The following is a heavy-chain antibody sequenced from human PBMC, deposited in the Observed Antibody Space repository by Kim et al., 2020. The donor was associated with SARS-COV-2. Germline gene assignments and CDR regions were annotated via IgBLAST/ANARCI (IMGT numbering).Heavy chain of an antibody. CDR1: GFTFSSYG. CDR3: ARDFVELGATDY. CDR2: IWYDGSNK. V-gene: IGHV3-33*01. D-gene: IGHD1-26*01. J-gene: IGHJ4*02. Sequence: LSLTCAASGFTFSSYGMHWVRQAPGKGLEWVAVIWYDGSNKYYADSVKGRFTISRDNSKNTLYLQMNSLRAEDTAVYYCARDFVELGATDYWGQGTLVTVSS.